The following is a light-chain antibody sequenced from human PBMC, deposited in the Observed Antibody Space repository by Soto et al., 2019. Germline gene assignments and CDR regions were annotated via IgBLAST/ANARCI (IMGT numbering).Light chain of an antibody. J-gene: IGLJ2*01. CDR2: SNN. V-gene: IGLV1-44*01. CDR1: SSNIGSNS. Sequence: QSVLTQPPSASGTPGQRVTMFCSGSSSNIGSNSVNWYQQLPGTAPKLLIYSNNQRPSGVPDRFSGSKSGTSASLAISGLQSEDETDYYCAAWDDSLNGVVFGGGTKLTVL. CDR3: AAWDDSLNGVV.